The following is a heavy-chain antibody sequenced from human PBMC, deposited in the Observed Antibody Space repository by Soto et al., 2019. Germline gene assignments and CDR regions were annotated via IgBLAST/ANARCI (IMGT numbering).Heavy chain of an antibody. J-gene: IGHJ6*02. CDR1: GYNFTSYW. CDR3: ATTYYYDSIGYSYYYGMDV. V-gene: IGHV5-51*01. CDR2: IYPGDSDT. Sequence: ESRKISGKGSGYNFTSYWIGWLRQMPGKGLEWMGIIYPGDSDTRYSPSLQGQVTISADKALSTAYLQWSSLKASDTAIYYCATTYYYDSIGYSYYYGMDVWGQGNTVTVSS. D-gene: IGHD3-22*01.